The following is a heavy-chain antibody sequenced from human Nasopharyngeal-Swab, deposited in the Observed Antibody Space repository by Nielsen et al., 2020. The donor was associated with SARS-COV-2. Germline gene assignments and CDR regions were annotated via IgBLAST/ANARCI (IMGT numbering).Heavy chain of an antibody. CDR2: IKEDGSEK. CDR1: GFTFSSYW. V-gene: IGHV3-7*01. D-gene: IGHD3-22*01. J-gene: IGHJ4*02. CDR3: LRGDRRDY. Sequence: LSLTCAASGFTFSSYWMSWVRQAPGKGLEWVANIKEDGSEKYYVDSVKGRFTISRDNAKNSLYLEMNSLRAEDTAVYYCLRGDRRDYWGPGTLVSVSS.